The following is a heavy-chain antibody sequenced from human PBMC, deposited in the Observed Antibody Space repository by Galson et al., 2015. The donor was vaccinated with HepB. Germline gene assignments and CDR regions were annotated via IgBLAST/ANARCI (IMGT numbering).Heavy chain of an antibody. CDR1: GYTFTSYY. CDR3: ARGGPNDYGDYLVGY. D-gene: IGHD4-17*01. CDR2: INPSGGST. J-gene: IGHJ4*02. V-gene: IGHV1-46*01. Sequence: SVKVSCKASGYTFTSYYMHWVRQAPGQGLEWMGIINPSGGSTSYAQKFQGRVTMTRDTSTSTVYMELSSLRSEDTAVYYCARGGPNDYGDYLVGYWGQGTLVTVSS.